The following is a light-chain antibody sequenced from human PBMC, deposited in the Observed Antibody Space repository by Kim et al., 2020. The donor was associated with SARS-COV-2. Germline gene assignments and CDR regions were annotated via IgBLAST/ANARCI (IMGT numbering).Light chain of an antibody. CDR1: QSVSISY. Sequence: LSSGESATLSLSASQSVSISYVAWYQQKPGQAPRLLIHGTSSSATRIPDRFSCSGSSTEFTLTISRLEPEVCGVYYSQQYGSSPYTFRQGTKLEI. CDR3: QQYGSSPYT. V-gene: IGKV3-20*01. CDR2: GTS. J-gene: IGKJ2*01.